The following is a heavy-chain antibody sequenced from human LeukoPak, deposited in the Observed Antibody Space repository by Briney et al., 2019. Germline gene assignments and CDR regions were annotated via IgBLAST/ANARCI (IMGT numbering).Heavy chain of an antibody. Sequence: QSGGSLRLSCAASGFTFGSSWLSWVGRAPGKGWGWVANIKQDGSEKYYVGSVKGRFTISRDNAKNSLYLHVHSLRAQTTPVYYCARYGPGDYYYYGMDVWSQETTVTVYS. CDR2: IKQDGSEK. CDR1: GFTFGSSW. J-gene: IGHJ6*02. CDR3: ARYGPGDYYYYGMDV. D-gene: IGHD7-27*01. V-gene: IGHV3-7*01.